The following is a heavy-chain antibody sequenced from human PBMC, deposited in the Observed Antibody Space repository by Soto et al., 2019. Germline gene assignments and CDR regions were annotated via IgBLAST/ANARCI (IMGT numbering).Heavy chain of an antibody. Sequence: SDTLSLTCTVSGGSIRSYYRGWIRQPPGKGLEWIGYIYYSGSTNYNPSLKSRVTISVDTSKNQFSLKLSSLTAADTAVYYCARRYGGNFDYWGQGTLVTVS. V-gene: IGHV4-59*01. CDR3: ARRYGGNFDY. CDR1: GGSIRSYY. CDR2: IYYSGST. D-gene: IGHD1-26*01. J-gene: IGHJ4*02.